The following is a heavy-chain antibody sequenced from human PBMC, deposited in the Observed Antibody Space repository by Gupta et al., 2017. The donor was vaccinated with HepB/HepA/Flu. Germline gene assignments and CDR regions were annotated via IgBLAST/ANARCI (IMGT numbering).Heavy chain of an antibody. CDR2: INHSGST. D-gene: IGHD3-10*01. CDR3: ARVGSYYDKLDY. CDR1: GGSFSGYY. J-gene: IGHJ4*02. V-gene: IGHV4-34*01. Sequence: QVQLQQWGAALLKPSETLSLTCAVYGGSFSGYYWSWIRQPPGKGLEWIGEINHSGSTNYNPSLKSRVTISVDTSKNQFSLKLSSVTAADTAVYYCARVGSYYDKLDYWGQGTLVTVSS.